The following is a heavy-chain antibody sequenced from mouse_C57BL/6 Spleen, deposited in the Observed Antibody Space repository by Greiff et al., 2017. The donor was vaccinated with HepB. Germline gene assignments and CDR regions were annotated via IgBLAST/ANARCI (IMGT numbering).Heavy chain of an antibody. Sequence: QVQLQQPGAELVKPGASVKLSCKASGYTFTSYWMHWVKQRPGQGLEWIGMIHPNSGSTNYNEKFKSKATLTVDKSSSTAYMQLSSLTSEDSAVYYCARYYYGSNSWFAYWGQGTLVTVSA. J-gene: IGHJ3*01. D-gene: IGHD1-1*01. CDR3: ARYYYGSNSWFAY. CDR2: IHPNSGST. V-gene: IGHV1-64*01. CDR1: GYTFTSYW.